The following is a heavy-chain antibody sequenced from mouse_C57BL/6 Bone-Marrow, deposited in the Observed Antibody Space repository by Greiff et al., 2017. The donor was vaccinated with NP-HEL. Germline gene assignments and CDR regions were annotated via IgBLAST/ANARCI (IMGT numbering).Heavy chain of an antibody. CDR3: ARVTLYWYAMDY. V-gene: IGHV1-64*01. D-gene: IGHD1-1*01. CDR1: GYTFTSYW. CDR2: IHPNSGST. J-gene: IGHJ4*01. Sequence: VQLQQPGAELVKPGASVKLSCKASGYTFTSYWMHWVKQRPGQGLEWIGMIHPNSGSTNYNEKFKSKATLTVDKSSSTAYMQLSSLTSEDSAVYYCARVTLYWYAMDYWGQGTSVTVSS.